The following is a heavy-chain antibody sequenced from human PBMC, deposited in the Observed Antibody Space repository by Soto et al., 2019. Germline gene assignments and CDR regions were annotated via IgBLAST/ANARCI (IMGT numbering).Heavy chain of an antibody. CDR2: IWYDGSNK. J-gene: IGHJ4*02. Sequence: PGGSLRLSCAASGFTFSSYGMHWVRQAPGKGLEWVAVIWYDGSNKYYADSVKGRFTISRDNSKNTLYLQMNSLRAEDTAVYYCARDLPRDSYGRGRGDRIDYWGQGTLVTVSS. V-gene: IGHV3-33*01. D-gene: IGHD5-18*01. CDR1: GFTFSSYG. CDR3: ARDLPRDSYGRGRGDRIDY.